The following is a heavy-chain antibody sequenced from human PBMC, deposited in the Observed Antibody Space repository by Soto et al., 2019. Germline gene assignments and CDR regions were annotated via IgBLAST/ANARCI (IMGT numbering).Heavy chain of an antibody. CDR3: AKGQNSGTYRFYFDY. J-gene: IGHJ4*02. CDR2: ISYDGSNK. Sequence: PGGSLRLSCAASGFTFSSYGMHWVRQAPGKGLEWVAVISYDGSNKYYADSVKGRFTISRDNSKNTLYLQMNSLRADDTAVYHCAKGQNSGTYRFYFDYWGQGALVTVSS. D-gene: IGHD1-26*01. CDR1: GFTFSSYG. V-gene: IGHV3-30*18.